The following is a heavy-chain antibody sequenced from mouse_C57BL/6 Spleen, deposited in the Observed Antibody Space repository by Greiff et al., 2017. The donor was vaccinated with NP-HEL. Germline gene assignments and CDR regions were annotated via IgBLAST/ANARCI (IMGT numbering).Heavy chain of an antibody. CDR3: ARAHGYFDY. V-gene: IGHV3-6*01. J-gene: IGHJ2*01. CDR2: ISYDGSN. D-gene: IGHD1-1*02. CDR1: GYSITSGYY. Sequence: EVQLQESGPGLVKPSQSLSLTCSVTGYSITSGYYWNWIRQFPGNKLEWMGYISYDGSNNYNPSLKNRISITRDTSKNQFFLKLNSVTTEDTATYYCARAHGYFDYWGQGTTLTVSS.